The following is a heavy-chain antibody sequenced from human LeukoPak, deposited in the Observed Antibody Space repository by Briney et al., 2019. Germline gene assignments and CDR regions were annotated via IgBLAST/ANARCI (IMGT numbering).Heavy chain of an antibody. D-gene: IGHD3-3*01. Sequence: GGSLRLSCAASGFSFSDYAMHWVRQAPGKGLEWVAVISYDGNNKYYADSVKGRFTISRDNSKNMLYLQMNSLRPEDTAVYHCARDGDQKFWSGYSYHYYHGMDVWGQGTTVTVSS. CDR1: GFSFSDYA. V-gene: IGHV3-30-3*01. CDR3: ARDGDQKFWSGYSYHYYHGMDV. J-gene: IGHJ6*02. CDR2: ISYDGNNK.